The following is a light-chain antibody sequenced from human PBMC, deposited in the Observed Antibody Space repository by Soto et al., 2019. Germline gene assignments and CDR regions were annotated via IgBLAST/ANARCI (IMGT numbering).Light chain of an antibody. CDR3: SAFTTNSTVI. CDR2: EVS. J-gene: IGLJ2*01. Sequence: QSVLTQPPSASGSPGQSVTISCTGTSSDVGGYNYVSWYQQHPGKAPKLMIYEVSQRPSGVPDRFSGSKSGNTASLTVSGLQAEDEADYYCSAFTTNSTVIFGGGTKLTVL. V-gene: IGLV2-8*01. CDR1: SSDVGGYNY.